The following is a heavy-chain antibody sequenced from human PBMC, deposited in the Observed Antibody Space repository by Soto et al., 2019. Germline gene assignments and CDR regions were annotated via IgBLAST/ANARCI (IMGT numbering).Heavy chain of an antibody. Sequence: ASVKVSCKASGYTFSGYYIHWLRQAPGQGLEGMGWINPNSGGTNYAQKFQGRVTVTRDTPTSTAYMELSRLTSDDTAVYYCARPLTAGSCPITGCYTTPLYGMDFWGQGTTVTVSS. J-gene: IGHJ6*02. D-gene: IGHD2-2*02. V-gene: IGHV1-2*02. CDR1: GYTFSGYY. CDR2: INPNSGGT. CDR3: ARPLTAGSCPITGCYTTPLYGMDF.